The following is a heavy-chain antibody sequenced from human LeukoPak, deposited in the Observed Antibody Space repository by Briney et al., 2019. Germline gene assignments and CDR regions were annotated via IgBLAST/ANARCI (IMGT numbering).Heavy chain of an antibody. V-gene: IGHV4-4*07. CDR3: ARAGPRYCCGGSCLRNAFDI. D-gene: IGHD2-15*01. CDR1: GSSISSYY. CDR2: IYTSGST. Sequence: SETPSLTCAVSGSSISSYYWSWIRQPAGKGLEWIGRIYTSGSTNYTPSLKSRVTMSVDTSKNQFSLKLSSVTAADTAVYYCARAGPRYCCGGSCLRNAFDIWGQGTMVTVSS. J-gene: IGHJ3*02.